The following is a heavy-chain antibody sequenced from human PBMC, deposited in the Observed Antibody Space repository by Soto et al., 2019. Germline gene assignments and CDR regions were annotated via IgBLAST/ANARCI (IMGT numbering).Heavy chain of an antibody. CDR2: IYSGGST. D-gene: IGHD4-17*01. J-gene: IGHJ6*03. V-gene: IGHV3-66*01. Sequence: GGSLRLSCAASGFTVSSNYMSWVRQAPGKGLEWVSVIYSGGSTYYADSVKGRFTISRDNSKNTLYLQMNSRRAEDTAVYYCAREYYGDYYYYYYYMDVWGKGTTVTVSS. CDR3: AREYYGDYYYYYYYMDV. CDR1: GFTVSSNY.